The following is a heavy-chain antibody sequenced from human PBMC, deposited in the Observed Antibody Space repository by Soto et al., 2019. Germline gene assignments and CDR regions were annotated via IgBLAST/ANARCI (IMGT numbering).Heavy chain of an antibody. CDR1: GFTFSNYA. CDR3: AKTLITMIIEDYYYGMDV. J-gene: IGHJ6*02. V-gene: IGHV3-23*01. Sequence: PGGSLRLSCAASGFTFSNYAMTWVRQAPGKGLEWVSGISGGGGRTYYADSVKGRFTVSRDNSKNTLYLQMNSLRAEDTAVYYCAKTLITMIIEDYYYGMDVWGQGTTVTVSS. CDR2: ISGGGGRT. D-gene: IGHD3-22*01.